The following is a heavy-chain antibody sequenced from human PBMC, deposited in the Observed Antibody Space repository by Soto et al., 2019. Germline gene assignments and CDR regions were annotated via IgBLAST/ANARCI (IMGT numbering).Heavy chain of an antibody. CDR3: ARDRVGYSYPYYYYGMDV. CDR2: IIPIFGTA. Sequence: SVKVSCKASGGTFSSYAISWVRQAPGQGLEWMGGIIPIFGTANYAQKFQGRVTITADESTSTAYMELSSLRSEDTAVYYCARDRVGYSYPYYYYGMDVWGQGTTVTVSS. V-gene: IGHV1-69*13. J-gene: IGHJ6*02. CDR1: GGTFSSYA. D-gene: IGHD5-18*01.